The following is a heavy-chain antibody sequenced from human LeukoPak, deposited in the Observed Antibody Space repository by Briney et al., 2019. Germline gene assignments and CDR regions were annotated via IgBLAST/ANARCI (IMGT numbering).Heavy chain of an antibody. CDR3: ARDQWNQYYYGMDV. CDR2: TYYRSKWYK. CDR1: VDSVSSHSAA. V-gene: IGHV6-1*01. J-gene: IGHJ6*02. Sequence: SQTLSLTCAISVDSVSSHSAAWNWIRQSPSRGLEWLGRTYYRSKWYKDYAVSVQSRITINPDTSKNQFSLQLNSVTPEDTAVYFCARDQWNQYYYGMDVWGQGTTVTVSS. D-gene: IGHD1-14*01.